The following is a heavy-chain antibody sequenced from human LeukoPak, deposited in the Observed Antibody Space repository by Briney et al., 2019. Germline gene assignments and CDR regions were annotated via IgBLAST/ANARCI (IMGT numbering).Heavy chain of an antibody. V-gene: IGHV3-30*02. D-gene: IGHD3-22*01. CDR2: IRYDGSNK. CDR3: AKAPYYYDSSGPDY. Sequence: QPGGSLRLSCAASGFTFSSYGMNWVRQAPGKGLEWVAFIRYDGSNKYYADSVKGRFTISRDNSKNTLYLQMNSLRAEDTAVYYCAKAPYYYDSSGPDYWGQGTLVTASS. CDR1: GFTFSSYG. J-gene: IGHJ4*02.